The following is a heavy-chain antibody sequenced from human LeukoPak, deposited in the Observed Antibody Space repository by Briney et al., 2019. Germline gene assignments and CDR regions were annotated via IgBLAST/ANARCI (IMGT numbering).Heavy chain of an antibody. CDR2: IHYSGST. V-gene: IGHV4-59*01. CDR3: ARVDSSGYYYLNWFDP. D-gene: IGHD3-22*01. Sequence: SETLSLTCTVSGGSINSYYWSWIRQPPGKGLQWIGCIHYSGSTNYNPSLKSRVTISVDTSKNQFSLKLSSVTAADTAVYYCARVDSSGYYYLNWFDPWGQGTLVTVSS. CDR1: GGSINSYY. J-gene: IGHJ5*02.